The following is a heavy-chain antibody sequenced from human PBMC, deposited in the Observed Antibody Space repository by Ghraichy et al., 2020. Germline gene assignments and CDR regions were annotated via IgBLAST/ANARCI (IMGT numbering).Heavy chain of an antibody. Sequence: GGSLRLSCAASGFTFSNYDMHWVRQPTGKGLEWVSGIESSGATYFLDSVKGRFTTSRENAKDSLYLQMNNLRAGDTAVYYCVRGAIGDFWSGYHSSRYFDYWGQGALVTVSS. CDR2: IESSGAT. D-gene: IGHD3-3*01. CDR3: VRGAIGDFWSGYHSSRYFDY. V-gene: IGHV3-13*04. CDR1: GFTFSNYD. J-gene: IGHJ4*02.